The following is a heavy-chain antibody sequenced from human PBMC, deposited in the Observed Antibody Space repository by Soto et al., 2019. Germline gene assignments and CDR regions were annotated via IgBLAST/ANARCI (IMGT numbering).Heavy chain of an antibody. CDR1: GFTFSSYA. Sequence: EVQLLESGGGLVQPGGSLRLSCAASGFTFSSYAMSWVRQAPGKGLEWVSAISGSGGSTYYADSVKGRFTISRDNSKNTLYLQMNSLRAEDTAVYYCARGPIWRLAPNWFDPWGQGTLVTVSS. CDR3: ARGPIWRLAPNWFDP. J-gene: IGHJ5*02. V-gene: IGHV3-23*01. CDR2: ISGSGGST. D-gene: IGHD3-3*01.